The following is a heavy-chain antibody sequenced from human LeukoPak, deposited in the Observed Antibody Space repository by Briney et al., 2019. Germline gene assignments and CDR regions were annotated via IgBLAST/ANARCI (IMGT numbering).Heavy chain of an antibody. D-gene: IGHD2-2*01. Sequence: AGGPLRLSCAASGFTFSSYAMSWVRQAPGKGLEWVSAISGSGGSTYYADSVKGRFTISRDNSKNTLYLQMNSLRAEDTAVYYCASPPAARYYYYYYMDVWGKGTTVTVSS. CDR3: ASPPAARYYYYYYMDV. J-gene: IGHJ6*03. CDR1: GFTFSSYA. CDR2: ISGSGGST. V-gene: IGHV3-23*01.